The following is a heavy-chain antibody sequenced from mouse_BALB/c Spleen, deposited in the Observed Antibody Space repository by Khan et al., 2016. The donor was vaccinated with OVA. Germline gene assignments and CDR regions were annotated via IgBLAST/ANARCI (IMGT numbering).Heavy chain of an antibody. CDR3: VRSASYGDYVEAWFAY. J-gene: IGHJ3*01. CDR1: GYSFTGYT. CDR2: INPYNGGT. V-gene: IGHV1-37*01. Sequence: EVQLQQSGPELVKPGASMKMSCKASGYSFTGYTMNWVKQIHVKNLEWIGLINPYNGGTAYNQKFRGKATLTVDKSSNTAYMEILSLTSEDSAVYYCVRSASYGDYVEAWFAYWGQGTLVTVSA. D-gene: IGHD2-13*01.